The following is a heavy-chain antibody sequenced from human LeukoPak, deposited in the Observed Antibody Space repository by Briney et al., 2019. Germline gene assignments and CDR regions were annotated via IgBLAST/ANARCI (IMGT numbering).Heavy chain of an antibody. CDR3: ASKGDLDY. D-gene: IGHD3-16*01. Sequence: GGSLRLSCAASGFTFDEYAMHWVRQAPGKGLEWVSGISWNSGSKGYAGSVKGRFTISRDNSKNTLYLQMNSLRAEDTAVYYCASKGDLDYWGQGTLVTVSS. V-gene: IGHV3-9*01. CDR1: GFTFDEYA. J-gene: IGHJ4*02. CDR2: ISWNSGSK.